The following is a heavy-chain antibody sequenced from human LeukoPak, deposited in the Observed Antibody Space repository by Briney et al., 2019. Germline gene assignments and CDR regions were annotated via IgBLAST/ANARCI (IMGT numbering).Heavy chain of an antibody. CDR1: GFTFSTYG. CDR2: IWYDGSDK. V-gene: IGHV3-33*01. CDR3: ARAWGYRGYDWGDFDY. Sequence: PGTSLRLSCAASGFTFSTYGMHWVRQAPGKGLEWVALIWYDGSDKYYADSVKGRFTISRDNSKNTVYLQMNSLRVEDTAVYYCARAWGYRGYDWGDFDYWGQGTLVTVSS. J-gene: IGHJ4*02. D-gene: IGHD5-12*01.